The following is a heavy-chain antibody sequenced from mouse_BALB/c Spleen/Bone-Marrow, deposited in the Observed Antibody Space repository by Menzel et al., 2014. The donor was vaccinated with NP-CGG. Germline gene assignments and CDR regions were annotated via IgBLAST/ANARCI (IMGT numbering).Heavy chain of an antibody. J-gene: IGHJ4*01. CDR3: ARNAYYAMDY. V-gene: IGHV4-1*02. CDR2: INPDSSTI. CDR1: GFDFSRYW. Sequence: EVQLQESGGGLVQPGGSLKLSCAASGFDFSRYWMSWVRQAPGKGLEWIGEINPDSSTINYTPSLKGKFIISRDNAKNTLYLQMSKVRPEDTALYYCARNAYYAMDYWGQGTSVTVPS.